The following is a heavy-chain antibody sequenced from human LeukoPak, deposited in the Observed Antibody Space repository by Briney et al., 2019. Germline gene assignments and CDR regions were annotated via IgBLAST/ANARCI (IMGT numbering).Heavy chain of an antibody. V-gene: IGHV3-30*04. CDR3: ARDETKRGYCYGTSPFDY. J-gene: IGHJ4*02. Sequence: PGTSLRLSCAASGFTFSSFPMHWVRQAPGKGLEWVALISYDGSNEYYADSVKGRFTISRDNSKNTLYLQMNSLRAEDTAVYYCARDETKRGYCYGTSPFDYWGQGTLVTVSS. D-gene: IGHD5-18*01. CDR2: ISYDGSNE. CDR1: GFTFSSFP.